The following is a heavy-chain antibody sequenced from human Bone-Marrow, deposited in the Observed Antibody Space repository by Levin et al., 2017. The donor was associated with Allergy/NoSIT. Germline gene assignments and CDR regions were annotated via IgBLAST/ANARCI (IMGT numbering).Heavy chain of an antibody. Sequence: GGSLRLSCAASGFTFSSYGMNWVRQAPGKGLEWVAVIWYDGSNKYYADSVKGRFTISRDNSKNTLYLQMNSLRAEDTAVYYCARDSAGCSGGSCYSGTDYWGQGTLVTVSS. CDR1: GFTFSSYG. D-gene: IGHD2-15*01. CDR3: ARDSAGCSGGSCYSGTDY. V-gene: IGHV3-33*01. J-gene: IGHJ4*02. CDR2: IWYDGSNK.